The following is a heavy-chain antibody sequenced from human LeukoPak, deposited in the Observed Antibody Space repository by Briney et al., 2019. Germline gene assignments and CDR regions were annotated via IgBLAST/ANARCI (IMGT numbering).Heavy chain of an antibody. D-gene: IGHD2-2*01. J-gene: IGHJ4*02. V-gene: IGHV3-23*01. CDR1: GFTVSSNY. Sequence: GGSLRLSCTASGFTVSSNYMSWVRQAPGEGLEWISAIARSPGDAYHADSVKGRFTISRDNSKNTLFLQMNNLRVDDTAVYYCAKGSAASCPYFFDFWGQGTLVAVSS. CDR3: AKGSAASCPYFFDF. CDR2: IARSPGDA.